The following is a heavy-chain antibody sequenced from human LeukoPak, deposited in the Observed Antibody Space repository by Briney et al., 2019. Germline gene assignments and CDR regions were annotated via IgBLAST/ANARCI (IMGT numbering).Heavy chain of an antibody. CDR1: GASITNGYY. Sequence: SETLSLTCTVSGASITNGYYWGWIRQSPGKGLEWIGSIYHSGSTYRNPSLQSRVSMSADTSNNQFSLTLSSVTAADTAVYYCARGLRSGYDPYHTKGYWGQGTLVTVSS. D-gene: IGHD5-12*01. J-gene: IGHJ4*02. CDR2: IYHSGST. V-gene: IGHV4-38-2*02. CDR3: ARGLRSGYDPYHTKGY.